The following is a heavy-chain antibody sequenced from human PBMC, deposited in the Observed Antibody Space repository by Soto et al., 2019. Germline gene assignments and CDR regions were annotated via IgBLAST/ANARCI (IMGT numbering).Heavy chain of an antibody. CDR1: GGSISSGDSY. D-gene: IGHD3-10*01. CDR3: ASSLNYYGAGSRFDY. V-gene: IGHV4-30-4*01. J-gene: IGHJ4*02. Sequence: SETLSLSCTVSGGSISSGDSYWSWIRQPPGKGLEWIGYIYYSGSTYYNPSLKSRLTISVDTSKNQFSLKLSSVTAADTAVYYCASSLNYYGAGSRFDYWGQGTLVTVSS. CDR2: IYYSGST.